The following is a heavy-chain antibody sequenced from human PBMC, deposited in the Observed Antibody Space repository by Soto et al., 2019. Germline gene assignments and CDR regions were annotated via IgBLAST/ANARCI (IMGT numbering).Heavy chain of an antibody. D-gene: IGHD4-17*01. CDR1: GFTFSSYA. Sequence: GGSLRLSCAASGFTFSSYAMSWVRQAPGKGLEWVSAISGSGGSTYYADSVKGRFTISIDNSKNTLYLQMNSLRAEDTAVYYCAKGTTTVTTSYYYGMDVWGQGTTVTVSS. CDR3: AKGTTTVTTSYYYGMDV. J-gene: IGHJ6*02. CDR2: ISGSGGST. V-gene: IGHV3-23*01.